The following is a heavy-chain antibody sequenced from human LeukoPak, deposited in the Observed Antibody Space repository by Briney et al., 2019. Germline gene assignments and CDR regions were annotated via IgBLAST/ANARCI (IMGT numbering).Heavy chain of an antibody. J-gene: IGHJ3*02. CDR3: ARARDYGSGRANAFDI. V-gene: IGHV3-7*05. CDR1: GFTFSSYW. CDR2: IKREGSEK. D-gene: IGHD3-10*01. Sequence: PGGSLRLSCAASGFTFSSYWMSWVRQAPGKGLEWVANIKREGSEKYYVDSVKGRLTISRDNAENSLYLQMNSLRAEDAAVYYCARARDYGSGRANAFDIWGQGTMVTVSS.